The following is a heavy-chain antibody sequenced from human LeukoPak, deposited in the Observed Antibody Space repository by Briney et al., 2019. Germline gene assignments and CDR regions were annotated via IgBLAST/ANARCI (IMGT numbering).Heavy chain of an antibody. V-gene: IGHV4-39*07. J-gene: IGHJ4*02. D-gene: IGHD3-22*01. CDR2: VYYSGST. CDR1: GGSISSYY. CDR3: ATSYDNSGRDY. Sequence: SETLSLTCTVSGGSISSYYWGWVRQPPGKGLEWIGSVYYSGSTYYSPSLKGRATISLDTSKNQFSLKLSSVTAADTAVYYCATSYDNSGRDYWGQGTLVTVSS.